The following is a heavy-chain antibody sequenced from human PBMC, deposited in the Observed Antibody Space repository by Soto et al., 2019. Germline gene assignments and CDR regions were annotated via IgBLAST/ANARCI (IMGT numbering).Heavy chain of an antibody. Sequence: DVQLLESGGGLVQPGGSLRLSCAASGFRFSTYDTSWVRQAPGKGLEWVSVMSGSGSGTYYADSVKGRFTISRDNSKNTLYLQMNSLRAEDTAVYYCVRQAKLTTVTANVGYYYGLDVWGQGTTVTVSS. V-gene: IGHV3-23*01. CDR2: MSGSGSGT. CDR3: VRQAKLTTVTANVGYYYGLDV. J-gene: IGHJ6*02. CDR1: GFRFSTYD. D-gene: IGHD4-4*01.